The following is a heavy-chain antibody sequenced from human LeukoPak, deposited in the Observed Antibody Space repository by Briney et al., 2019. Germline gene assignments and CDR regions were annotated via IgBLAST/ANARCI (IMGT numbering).Heavy chain of an antibody. CDR3: TREKGFGDAFDI. CDR2: INTDGSQT. D-gene: IGHD3-10*01. CDR1: GFTVSSNS. J-gene: IGHJ3*02. V-gene: IGHV3-74*01. Sequence: PGGSLRLSCTASGFTVSSNSMSWVRQAPGKGLVWVSRINTDGSQTNVADSVKGRFTVSRDNAKNTVYLQMNSLRVEDTAVYFCTREKGFGDAFDIWGQGTTVAVSS.